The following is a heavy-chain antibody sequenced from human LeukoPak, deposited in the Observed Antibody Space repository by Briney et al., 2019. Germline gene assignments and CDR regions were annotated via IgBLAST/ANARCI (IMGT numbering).Heavy chain of an antibody. CDR1: GFTFSSYA. J-gene: IGHJ4*02. CDR2: ISYGGSNK. D-gene: IGHD6-19*01. CDR3: ARDPDIAVAGSF. V-gene: IGHV3-30*04. Sequence: GGSLRLSCAASGFTFSSYAMHWVRQAPGKGLEWVAVISYGGSNKYYADSMKGRFTISRDNSKNTLYLQMNSLRAEDTAVYYCARDPDIAVAGSFWGQGTLVTVSS.